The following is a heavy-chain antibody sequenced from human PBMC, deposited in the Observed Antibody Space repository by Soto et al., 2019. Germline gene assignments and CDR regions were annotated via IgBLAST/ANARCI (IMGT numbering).Heavy chain of an antibody. Sequence: EVQLLESGGGLVQPGGSLRLSCAASGFTFSTPAMSWVRQAPGKGLVWVASKRGSGVSTYYADSVRGRFTISRDTAMNKLYLQMNSLKPDDTALYYCAKGQGTSAAKWDYGGQGTLVTVSS. D-gene: IGHD2-2*01. CDR2: KRGSGVST. J-gene: IGHJ4*02. CDR1: GFTFSTPA. V-gene: IGHV3-23*01. CDR3: AKGQGTSAAKWDY.